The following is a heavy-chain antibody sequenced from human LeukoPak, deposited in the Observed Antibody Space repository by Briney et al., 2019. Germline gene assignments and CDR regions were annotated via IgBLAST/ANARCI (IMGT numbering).Heavy chain of an antibody. J-gene: IGHJ4*02. V-gene: IGHV3-53*01. D-gene: IGHD3-10*01. CDR2: LNSGGST. Sequence: GGSLRLSCAASGFTVSSNYMSWVRQAPGKGLEWVSVLNSGGSTYYADSVKGRFTISRDNSKNTLFLQMNSLRAEDTAVYFCARDYYASGYFESWGQGTLVTVSS. CDR3: ARDYYASGYFES. CDR1: GFTVSSNY.